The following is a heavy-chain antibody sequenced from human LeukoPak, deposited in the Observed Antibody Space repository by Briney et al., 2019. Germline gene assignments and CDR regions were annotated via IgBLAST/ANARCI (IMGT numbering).Heavy chain of an antibody. V-gene: IGHV3-23*01. D-gene: IGHD6-19*01. CDR3: ATASSSSGPYYYGMDV. CDR1: GFTFSSYA. J-gene: IGHJ6*02. Sequence: PGGSLRLSCAASGFTFSSYAMSWVRQAPGKGLEWVSAISGSDGSTFYADSVKGRFSISRDNSKNTLYLHMNSLRAEDTALYYCATASSSSGPYYYGMDVWGHGTTVTVSS. CDR2: ISGSDGST.